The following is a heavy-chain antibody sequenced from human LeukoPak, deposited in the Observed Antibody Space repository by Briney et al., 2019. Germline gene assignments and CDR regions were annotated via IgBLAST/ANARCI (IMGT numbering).Heavy chain of an antibody. CDR2: IYLGGRA. CDR3: AKGRGYSRGSSVDY. Sequence: PGGSLRLSCAASGFAVSSKYMIWVRQAPGKGLEWVTVIYLGGRADYADSVKGRFPISSDNSKNTVYLQMNSLRAEDTDLYYCAKGRGYSRGSSVDYWGQGTLVTVSS. D-gene: IGHD6-19*01. CDR1: GFAVSSKY. J-gene: IGHJ4*02. V-gene: IGHV3-66*01.